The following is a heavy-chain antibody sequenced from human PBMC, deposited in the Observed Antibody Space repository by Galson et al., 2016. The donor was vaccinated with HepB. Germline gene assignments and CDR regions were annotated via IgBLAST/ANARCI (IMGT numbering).Heavy chain of an antibody. V-gene: IGHV4-4*07. CDR3: ARESVYRRAGWDYNYFGMDV. CDR2: VYTGGST. J-gene: IGHJ6*04. CDR1: GGSLSGYY. Sequence: SETLSLTCTVSGGSLSGYYWSWIRQPAGKGLEWIGRVYTGGSTNYNPSLKSRVTISLDTSNNQFSLKLSSVTAADTAVYYCARESVYRRAGWDYNYFGMDVWGKGTTVAVSS. D-gene: IGHD5/OR15-5a*01.